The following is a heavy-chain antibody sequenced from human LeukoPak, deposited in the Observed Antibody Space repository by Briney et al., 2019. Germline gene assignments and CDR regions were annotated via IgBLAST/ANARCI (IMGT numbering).Heavy chain of an antibody. J-gene: IGHJ4*02. CDR3: ARHVAGSSTSCYFDY. D-gene: IGHD2-2*01. CDR1: GGSISSSSYY. Sequence: PSETLSLTCTVSGGSISSSSYYWGWIRHPPGKGLEWIGSIYYSGSTYYNPSLKSRVTISVDTSKNQFSLKLSSVTAADAAVYSCARHVAGSSTSCYFDYWGQGTLVTVSS. CDR2: IYYSGST. V-gene: IGHV4-39*01.